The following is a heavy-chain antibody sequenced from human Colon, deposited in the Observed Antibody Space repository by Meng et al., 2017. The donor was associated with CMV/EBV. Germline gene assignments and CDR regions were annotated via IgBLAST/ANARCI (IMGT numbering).Heavy chain of an antibody. CDR1: GITFSNYW. V-gene: IGHV3-74*03. CDR2: INSDGSST. D-gene: IGHD2-2*01. Sequence: GESLKISCAASGITFSNYWMHWGRRAPGKGLVWVSHINSDGSSTTYADSVKGRFTISRDNGKNPVFLQMNSLTAEDAAVYYCARCSSTSYDFFGVDGWGQGTTVTVSS. CDR3: ARCSSTSYDFFGVDG. J-gene: IGHJ6*02.